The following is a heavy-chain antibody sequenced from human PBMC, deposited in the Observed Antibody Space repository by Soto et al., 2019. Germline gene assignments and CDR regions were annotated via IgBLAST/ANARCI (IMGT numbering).Heavy chain of an antibody. J-gene: IGHJ6*02. CDR1: GGTFSSYS. Sequence: SVKVTCKASGGTFSSYSISWVRQAPGQGLEWMGGVIPIFGTANYAQKFQGRVTITADKSTSTAYMELSSLRSEDTAVYYCASSYYYGSGSYCREKNGKYYYGMDVWGQGTTVTVSS. V-gene: IGHV1-69*06. D-gene: IGHD3-10*01. CDR3: ASSYYYGSGSYCREKNGKYYYGMDV. CDR2: VIPIFGTA.